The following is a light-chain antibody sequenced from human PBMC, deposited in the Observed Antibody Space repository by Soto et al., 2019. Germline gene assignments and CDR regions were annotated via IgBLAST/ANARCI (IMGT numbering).Light chain of an antibody. CDR1: QSVSSD. J-gene: IGKJ4*01. V-gene: IGKV3-15*01. Sequence: IVLTQSPATLSLSPGERATLSCRASQSVSSDLAWYQHKPGQAPRLLIYGASSRATGIPVRFSGSGSGTEFTLTISSLQSEDVAVYYCQHYKNRPLTFGGGTKVDIK. CDR3: QHYKNRPLT. CDR2: GAS.